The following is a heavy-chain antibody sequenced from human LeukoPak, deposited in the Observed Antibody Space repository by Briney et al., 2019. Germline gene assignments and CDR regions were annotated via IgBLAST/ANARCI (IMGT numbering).Heavy chain of an antibody. D-gene: IGHD6-19*01. Sequence: PGGSLRLSCAASGFTFSSYWMSWVRQVPEKELEWVANTKEDGSEKYYVDSVKGRFTISRDNAKNSLYLQMNSLRAEDTAVYYCARGQIAVPGVDYWGQGTLVTVSS. CDR1: GFTFSSYW. V-gene: IGHV3-7*01. CDR3: ARGQIAVPGVDY. CDR2: TKEDGSEK. J-gene: IGHJ4*02.